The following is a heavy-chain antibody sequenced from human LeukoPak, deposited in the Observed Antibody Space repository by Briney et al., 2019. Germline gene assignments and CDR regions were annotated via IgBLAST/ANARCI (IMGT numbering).Heavy chain of an antibody. CDR1: GGSISSGGYS. J-gene: IGHJ3*02. Sequence: SQTLSLTCAVSGGSISSGGYSWSWIRQPPGKGLEWIGYIYHSGSTYYNPSLKSRVTISVGRSKNQFSLKLSSVTAADTAVYYCARVSLDTAAFDIWGQGTMVTVSS. V-gene: IGHV4-30-2*01. D-gene: IGHD5-18*01. CDR3: ARVSLDTAAFDI. CDR2: IYHSGST.